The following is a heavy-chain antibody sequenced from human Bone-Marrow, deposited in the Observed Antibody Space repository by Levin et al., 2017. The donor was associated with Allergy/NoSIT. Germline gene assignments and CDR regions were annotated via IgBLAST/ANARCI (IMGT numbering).Heavy chain of an antibody. CDR3: AREGFDSGSSFDY. V-gene: IGHV1-46*01. CDR1: GSTLTEVS. Sequence: ASVKVSCKVSGSTLTEVSMHWVRQAPGQGLEWMGVINPRDDYRNYAQNFQGRITVTRDTSTSTVYMELSSLTSKDTAVYYCAREGFDSGSSFDYWGQGTPVAVSS. D-gene: IGHD3-10*01. CDR2: INPRDDYR. J-gene: IGHJ4*02.